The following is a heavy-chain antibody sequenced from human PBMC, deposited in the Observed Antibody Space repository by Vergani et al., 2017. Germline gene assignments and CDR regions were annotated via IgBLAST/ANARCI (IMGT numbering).Heavy chain of an antibody. J-gene: IGHJ4*02. V-gene: IGHV3-53*02. CDR2: IYSGGST. Sequence: EVQLVETGGGLIQPGGSLRLSCAASGFTVSSNYMSWVRQAPGKGLEWVSVIYSGGSTYYADSVKGRFTISRDNSKNMLFLQMNNLRTEDTAIYYCAKQYFVSGNYLFDYWGQGTLVTVSS. CDR3: AKQYFVSGNYLFDY. CDR1: GFTVSSNY. D-gene: IGHD3-10*01.